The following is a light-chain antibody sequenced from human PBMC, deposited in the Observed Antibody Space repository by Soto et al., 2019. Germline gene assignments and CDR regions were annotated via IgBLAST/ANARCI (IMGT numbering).Light chain of an antibody. J-gene: IGKJ5*01. Sequence: IPLTQSPSSLSASVRDSVTITCRASRDINNFLNWYQQKSGEAPHLLVYDVSTLHTGVPSRFSGSGSETDFTLTIRGLQPEDSATYYCQQTFSTSITFGQGTQLEIK. CDR3: QQTFSTSIT. V-gene: IGKV1-39*01. CDR2: DVS. CDR1: RDINNF.